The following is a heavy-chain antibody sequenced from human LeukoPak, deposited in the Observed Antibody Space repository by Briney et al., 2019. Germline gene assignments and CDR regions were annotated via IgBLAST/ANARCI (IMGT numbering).Heavy chain of an antibody. Sequence: ASVKVSCRASGYTFTGYYMHWVRQAPGPGLEWMGWIDPNSGGTNYAQKFQGRVTMTRDTSISTAYMELSRLRSDDTAVYYCAREVDYAGFDYWGQGTLVTVSS. J-gene: IGHJ4*02. CDR1: GYTFTGYY. CDR3: AREVDYAGFDY. CDR2: IDPNSGGT. V-gene: IGHV1-2*02. D-gene: IGHD4-17*01.